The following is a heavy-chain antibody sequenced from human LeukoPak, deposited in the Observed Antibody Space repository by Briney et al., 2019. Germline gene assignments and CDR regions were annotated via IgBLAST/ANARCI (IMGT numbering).Heavy chain of an antibody. V-gene: IGHV3-74*01. Sequence: PGGSLRLSCAASGFTFSSYWMHWVRQAPGKGLVWVPRINSDGSSTSYADSVKGRFTIPRDNAKNTLYLQMNSLRAEDTAVYYCARDPGYSSSWYNCWGQGTLVTVSS. CDR1: GFTFSSYW. D-gene: IGHD6-13*01. CDR3: ARDPGYSSSWYNC. CDR2: INSDGSST. J-gene: IGHJ4*02.